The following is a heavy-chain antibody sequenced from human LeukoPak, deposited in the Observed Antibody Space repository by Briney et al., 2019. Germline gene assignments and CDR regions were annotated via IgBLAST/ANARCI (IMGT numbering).Heavy chain of an antibody. CDR1: GYTLTSYG. Sequence: GASVKVSCKASGYTLTSYGISWVRQAPGQGLEWMGWISAYNGNTNYAQKLQGRVTMTTDTSTSTAYMELRSLRSDDTAVYYCARGGYDILTGYPYYFDYWGQGTLVTVSS. CDR3: ARGGYDILTGYPYYFDY. D-gene: IGHD3-9*01. J-gene: IGHJ4*02. CDR2: ISAYNGNT. V-gene: IGHV1-18*01.